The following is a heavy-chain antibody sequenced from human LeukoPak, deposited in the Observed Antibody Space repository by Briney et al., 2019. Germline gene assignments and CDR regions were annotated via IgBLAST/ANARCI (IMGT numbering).Heavy chain of an antibody. D-gene: IGHD1-26*01. V-gene: IGHV3-30-3*01. J-gene: IGHJ4*02. CDR1: GFTFSSHA. CDR3: ARDWGQRGVGATLAN. Sequence: GGSLRLSCAASGFTFSSHAMVWVRQAPGKGLEWVSFISHDGSESFHTESVKGRFTISRDNFKNAVDLQVSGLKEEDTAVYYCARDWGQRGVGATLANWGQGTLVIVSS. CDR2: ISHDGSES.